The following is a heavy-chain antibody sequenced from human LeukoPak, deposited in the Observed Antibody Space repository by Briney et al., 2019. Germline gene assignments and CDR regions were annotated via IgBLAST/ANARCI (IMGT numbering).Heavy chain of an antibody. CDR1: GFTFSSYA. Sequence: GGSLRLSCAASGFTFSSYAMSWVRQAPGKGLEWVSDISGSGGRTYYANSVKGRFTISRDDSKNTLYLQMNSLRAEDTAIYYSAKARIPRRNGYYSDWGQGTLVTVSS. V-gene: IGHV3-23*01. D-gene: IGHD3-22*01. CDR3: AKARIPRRNGYYSD. J-gene: IGHJ4*02. CDR2: ISGSGGRT.